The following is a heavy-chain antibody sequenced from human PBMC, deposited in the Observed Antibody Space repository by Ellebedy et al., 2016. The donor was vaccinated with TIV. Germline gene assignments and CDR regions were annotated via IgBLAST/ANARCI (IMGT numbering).Heavy chain of an antibody. CDR2: MNPNSNNT. CDR3: ARASYVYGMDV. D-gene: IGHD3-16*01. CDR1: GYTFTNYD. J-gene: IGHJ6*02. Sequence: ASVKVSXXASGYTFTNYDINWVRQATGQGLEWMGWMNPNSNNTAYAQKFQGRVTMTRNTSISTAYMELSSLRSEDTAVYYCARASYVYGMDVWGQGTTVTVSS. V-gene: IGHV1-8*01.